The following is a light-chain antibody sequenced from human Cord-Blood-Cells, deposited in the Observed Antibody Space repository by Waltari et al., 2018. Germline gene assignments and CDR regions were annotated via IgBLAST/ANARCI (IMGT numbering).Light chain of an antibody. J-gene: IGLJ3*02. V-gene: IGLV2-23*02. Sequence: QSALPQPASVSGSPAQSITLPCTRTSTDVRSYNLVSWYQQHPGKAPKLMIYEVSKRPSGVSNRFSGSKSGNTASLTISGLQAEDEADYYCCSYAGSSTWVFGGGTKLTVL. CDR1: STDVRSYNL. CDR2: EVS. CDR3: CSYAGSSTWV.